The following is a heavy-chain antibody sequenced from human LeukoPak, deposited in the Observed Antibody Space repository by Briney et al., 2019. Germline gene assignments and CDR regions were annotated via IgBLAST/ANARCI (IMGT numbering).Heavy chain of an antibody. CDR2: ISYDGSNK. J-gene: IGHJ6*02. V-gene: IGHV3-30*18. Sequence: GRSLRLSCAASGFTFSSYGMHWVRQAPGKGLEWVAVISYDGSNKYYADSVKGRFTISRDNSKNTLYLQMNSLRAEDTAVYYCAKDLGESYYDGMDVWGQGTTVTVSS. CDR1: GFTFSSYG. CDR3: AKDLGESYYDGMDV. D-gene: IGHD3-16*01.